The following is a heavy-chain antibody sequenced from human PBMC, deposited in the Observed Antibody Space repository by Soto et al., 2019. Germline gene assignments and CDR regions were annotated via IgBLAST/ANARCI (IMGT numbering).Heavy chain of an antibody. CDR2: IPQDGVDG. D-gene: IGHD2-21*02. CDR3: ARDHLILPAHDFFYGSDV. CDR1: GFTFSMYS. J-gene: IGHJ6*02. V-gene: IGHV3-7*03. Sequence: PVGSLRLSCEVSGFTFSMYSMSWVRQSPGKGLEWVAKIPQDGVDGHYADSVEGRFTISRDNGKNSLYLQLNNLRAEDTAVYYCARDHLILPAHDFFYGSDVWGRGATVTVSS.